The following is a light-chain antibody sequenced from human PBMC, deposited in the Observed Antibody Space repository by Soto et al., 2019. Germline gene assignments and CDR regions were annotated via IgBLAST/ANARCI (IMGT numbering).Light chain of an antibody. J-gene: IGKJ1*01. CDR3: EQYNSYPWT. Sequence: DIQMTQSPSTPSASVGDRVTITCRASQSISNWLAWYQQKPGKAPKLLIYDASSLESGVPSRFSGSGSGTECTLTISRLHPDDFETYYCEQYNSYPWTFGQGTKVEIK. V-gene: IGKV1-5*01. CDR2: DAS. CDR1: QSISNW.